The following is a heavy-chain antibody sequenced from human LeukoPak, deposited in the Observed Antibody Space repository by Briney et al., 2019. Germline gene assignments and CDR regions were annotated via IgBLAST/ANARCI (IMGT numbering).Heavy chain of an antibody. CDR1: GGSISSGDYY. CDR3: AREIAAAGTWIYGYYYYGMDV. D-gene: IGHD6-13*01. V-gene: IGHV4-30-4*01. CDR2: IYYSGST. J-gene: IGHJ6*02. Sequence: SETLSLTCTVSGGSISSGDYYWSWIRQPPGKGLEWIGYIYYSGSTYYNPSLKSRVTISVDTSKNQFSLKLSSVTAADTTVYYCAREIAAAGTWIYGYYYYGMDVWGQGTTVTVSS.